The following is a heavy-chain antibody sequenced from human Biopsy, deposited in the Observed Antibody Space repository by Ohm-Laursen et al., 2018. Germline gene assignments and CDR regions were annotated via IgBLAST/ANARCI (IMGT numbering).Heavy chain of an antibody. CDR2: VNPNSGAT. Sequence: SVKVSCKASGYTFTDYSLHWVRQAPGQGLEWMGWVNPNSGATNYAQKFQGRVTMTSDTSISTAYIELRRLISDDTAVYFRARDRMVTIITLVRADTFDIWGQGTLVSVSS. J-gene: IGHJ3*02. CDR1: GYTFTDYS. CDR3: ARDRMVTIITLVRADTFDI. D-gene: IGHD3-10*01. V-gene: IGHV1-2*02.